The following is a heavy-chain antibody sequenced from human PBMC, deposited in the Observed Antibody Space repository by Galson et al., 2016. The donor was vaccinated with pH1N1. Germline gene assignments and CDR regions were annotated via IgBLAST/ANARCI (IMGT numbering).Heavy chain of an antibody. CDR1: GHKFTSSW. Sequence: QSGAEVKKPGESLKISCKGSGHKFTSSWIGWVRQMPGKGLEWMGIIYLGGSLIRYRPSFQGQVTISADKSVNIVYLEWGSLKASDTAMYYCARQNDYGGYRGDAFDIWGQGAMVTVSS. CDR3: ARQNDYGGYRGDAFDI. V-gene: IGHV5-51*01. D-gene: IGHD4-17*01. CDR2: IYLGGSLI. J-gene: IGHJ3*02.